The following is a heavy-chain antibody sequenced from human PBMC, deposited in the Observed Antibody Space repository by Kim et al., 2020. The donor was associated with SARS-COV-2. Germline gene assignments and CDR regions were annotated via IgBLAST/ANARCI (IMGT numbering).Heavy chain of an antibody. CDR3: ARAPRIAAVEWFYCYYGMDD. D-gene: IGHD6-13*01. CDR1: GFTVSSNY. Sequence: GGSLRLSCAASGFTVSSNYMSWVRQAPGKGLAWVSVIYSGGSTYYADSVKGRFTISRDNSKNTLYLQMNSLRAEDTAVYYCARAPRIAAVEWFYCYYGMDDWGQGTTVTVSS. V-gene: IGHV3-53*01. J-gene: IGHJ6*02. CDR2: IYSGGST.